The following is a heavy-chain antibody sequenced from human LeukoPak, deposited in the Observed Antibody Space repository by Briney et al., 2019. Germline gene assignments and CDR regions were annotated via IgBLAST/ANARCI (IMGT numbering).Heavy chain of an antibody. CDR2: IYYSGST. V-gene: IGHV4-59*01. CDR3: ARLAYGDYGEYFDY. D-gene: IGHD4-17*01. J-gene: IGHJ4*02. CDR1: GGSISSYY. Sequence: PSETLSLTCTVSGGSISSYYWSWIRQPPGKGLEWIGYIYYSGSTNYNPSPKSRVTISVDTSKNQFSLKLSSVTAADTAVYYCARLAYGDYGEYFDYWGQGTLVTVSS.